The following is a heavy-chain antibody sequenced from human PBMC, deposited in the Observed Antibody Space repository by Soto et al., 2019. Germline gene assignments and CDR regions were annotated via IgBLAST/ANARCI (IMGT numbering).Heavy chain of an antibody. CDR1: GASITSSY. J-gene: IGHJ4*02. CDR3: ARGAREPY. CDR2: IYYTGIT. D-gene: IGHD1-26*01. V-gene: IGHV4-59*01. Sequence: SETLSLTCTVSGASITSSYWSWIRQSPGKGLESIGYIYYTGITNYNPSLKSRVTISLDTSKNQFSLKLSSVTAADTAVYYCARGAREPYWGQGTLVTVSS.